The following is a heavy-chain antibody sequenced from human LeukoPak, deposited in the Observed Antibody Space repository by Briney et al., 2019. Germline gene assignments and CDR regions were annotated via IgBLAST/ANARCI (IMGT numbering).Heavy chain of an antibody. Sequence: GGSLRLSCAGSGYTFGSYWMYWVRQAPGKGLVWVSRINNDGSSTIYADSVKGRFTISRDNAKNTLYLQMNSLRDDDTAVYYCVRDNGGEHLWGQGTLVTVSS. CDR1: GYTFGSYW. V-gene: IGHV3-74*01. J-gene: IGHJ4*02. CDR3: VRDNGGEHL. CDR2: INNDGSST. D-gene: IGHD3-16*01.